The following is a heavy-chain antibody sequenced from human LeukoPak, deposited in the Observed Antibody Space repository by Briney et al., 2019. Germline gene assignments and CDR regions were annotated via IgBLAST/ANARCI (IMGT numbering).Heavy chain of an antibody. D-gene: IGHD6-19*01. J-gene: IGHJ4*02. CDR2: INPSGGST. CDR3: ARDSIPVAGTFDY. V-gene: IGHV1-46*01. Sequence: ASVKVSCKASGYTFTSYYMHWVRQAPGQGLEWMGIINPSGGSTSYAQNFQGGVTMTRDTSTSTVYMELSSLRSEDTAVYYCARDSIPVAGTFDYWGQGTLVTVSS. CDR1: GYTFTSYY.